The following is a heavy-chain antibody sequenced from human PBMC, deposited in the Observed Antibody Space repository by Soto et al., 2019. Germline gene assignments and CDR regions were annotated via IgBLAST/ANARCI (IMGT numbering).Heavy chain of an antibody. CDR3: PRLAYCSSTSCYWVYYYYYGMDV. CDR2: IYYSGST. Sequence: QLRLQESGPGLVKPAETLSLTCTVSGGSISSSSYYWGWIRQPPGKGLEWIGSIYYSGSTYYNPSLKSPVTISVDTSKNQFSLKLSSVTAADTAVYYCPRLAYCSSTSCYWVYYYYYGMDVWGQGTTVTVSS. D-gene: IGHD2-2*01. CDR1: GGSISSSSYY. J-gene: IGHJ6*02. V-gene: IGHV4-39*01.